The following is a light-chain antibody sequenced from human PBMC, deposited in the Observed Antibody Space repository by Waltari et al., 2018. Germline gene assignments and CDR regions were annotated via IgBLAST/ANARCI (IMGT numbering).Light chain of an antibody. V-gene: IGKV3-11*01. CDR2: DAS. Sequence: EIVLTQSPATLSLSPGERATLSCRASQSVSSYLAWYQQKPGQAPRLLIYDASKRATAIPATFSGSGSGPDSTPTISSLEPDDFAVYYCQQSSNWPANTFDQGKRLDIK. CDR3: QQSSNWPANT. J-gene: IGKJ5*01. CDR1: QSVSSY.